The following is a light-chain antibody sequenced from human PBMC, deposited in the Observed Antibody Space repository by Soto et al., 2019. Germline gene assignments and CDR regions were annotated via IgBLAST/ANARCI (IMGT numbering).Light chain of an antibody. J-gene: IGKJ1*01. Sequence: EIVMTQSPASLSVSPGERATLSCTASQSVSRYLAWYQQKPGQAPRLLIHGASTWATGVPARFSGSGSGTEVPPPNSRLQSEGSSIFYCQQLKQLPLTFGQGTKVEIK. V-gene: IGKV3-15*01. CDR1: QSVSRY. CDR3: QQLKQLPLT. CDR2: GAS.